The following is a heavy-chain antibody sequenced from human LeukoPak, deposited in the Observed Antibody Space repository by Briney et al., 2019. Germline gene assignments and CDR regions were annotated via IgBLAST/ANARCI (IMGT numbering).Heavy chain of an antibody. CDR1: GFTFSSYA. Sequence: GGSLRLSCAASGFTFSSYAMHRVRQAPGKGLEWVAVISYDGSNKYYADSVKGRFTNSRDNSKNSLYLQMNSLRAEDTAVYYCARDVYGILTGYYPDYWGQGTLVTVSS. J-gene: IGHJ4*02. CDR3: ARDVYGILTGYYPDY. V-gene: IGHV3-30-3*01. D-gene: IGHD3-9*01. CDR2: ISYDGSNK.